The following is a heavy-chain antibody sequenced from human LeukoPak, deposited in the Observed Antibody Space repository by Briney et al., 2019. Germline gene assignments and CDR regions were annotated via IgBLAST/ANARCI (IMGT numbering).Heavy chain of an antibody. CDR3: ARFGYNDFDY. CDR1: GFTFSNYW. Sequence: GGSLRLSCAASGFTFSNYWMHWVRQAPGKGLVWVARINSDGSSISYEDSVKGRFTISRDNAKNTLYLQMNSLRPEDTAVYYCARFGYNDFDYWGQGTLVTVS. CDR2: INSDGSSI. J-gene: IGHJ4*02. V-gene: IGHV3-74*01. D-gene: IGHD5-24*01.